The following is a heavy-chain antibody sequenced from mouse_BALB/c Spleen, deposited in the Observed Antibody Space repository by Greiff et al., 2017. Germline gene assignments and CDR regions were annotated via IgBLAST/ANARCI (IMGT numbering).Heavy chain of an antibody. CDR1: GFTFSDYG. V-gene: IGHV5-15*02. D-gene: IGHD1-1*01. CDR2: ISNLAYSI. J-gene: IGHJ3*01. Sequence: EVKLMESGGGLVQPGGSRKLSCAASGFTFSDYGMAWVRQAPGKGPEWVAFISNLAYSIYYADTVTGRFTISRENAKNTLYLEMSSLRSEDTAMYYCARGGKNGPAWFAYWGQGTLVTVSA. CDR3: ARGGKNGPAWFAY.